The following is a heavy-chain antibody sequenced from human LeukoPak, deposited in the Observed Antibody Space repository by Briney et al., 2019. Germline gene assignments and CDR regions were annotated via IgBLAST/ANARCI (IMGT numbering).Heavy chain of an antibody. V-gene: IGHV1-69*04. CDR1: GYTFTSYG. CDR2: IIPILGIA. D-gene: IGHD4-17*01. CDR3: ARAGYGDYSNWYFDL. Sequence: ASVKVSCKASGYTFTSYGISWVRQAPGQGLEWMGRIIPILGIANYAQKFQGRVTITADKSTSTAYMELSSLRSEDTAVYYCARAGYGDYSNWYFDLWGRGTLVTVSS. J-gene: IGHJ2*01.